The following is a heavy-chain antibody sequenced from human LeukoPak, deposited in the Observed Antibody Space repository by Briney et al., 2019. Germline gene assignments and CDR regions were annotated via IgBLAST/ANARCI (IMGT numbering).Heavy chain of an antibody. CDR1: GYSFTTYW. J-gene: IGHJ4*02. D-gene: IGHD3-22*01. V-gene: IGHV5-51*01. Sequence: GESLKISCKGSGYSFTTYWIGWVRQMPGRGLEWMGITYPGDSDTRYSPSFQGQVTISADKSINTAYLQWSSLKASDTAMYYCARQFRDSSGYYSYYFDYWGQGTLVTVSS. CDR2: TYPGDSDT. CDR3: ARQFRDSSGYYSYYFDY.